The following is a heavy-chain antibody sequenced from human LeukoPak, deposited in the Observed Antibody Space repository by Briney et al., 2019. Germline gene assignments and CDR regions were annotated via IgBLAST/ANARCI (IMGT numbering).Heavy chain of an antibody. Sequence: SGGSLRLSCAASGFTFNNNGMNWVRQAPGKGLEWVSRISWNGGSTGYADSVKGRFTISRDNAKNSLYLQMNSLRAEDTAVYYCAELGITMIGGVWGKGTTVTISS. D-gene: IGHD3-10*02. J-gene: IGHJ6*04. CDR3: AELGITMIGGV. CDR1: GFTFNNNG. V-gene: IGHV3-20*04. CDR2: ISWNGGST.